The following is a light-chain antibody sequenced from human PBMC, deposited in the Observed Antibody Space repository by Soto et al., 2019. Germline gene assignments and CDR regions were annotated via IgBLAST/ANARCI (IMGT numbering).Light chain of an antibody. J-gene: IGKJ2*01. CDR2: EAS. Sequence: DVVMTQSPLSLPVTLGQPASISCRASRSLVYSDGNSYLSWYHQRPGQSPRRLIYEASNRDSGVPDRISGSGSGPDFTLEISRVEAEDVGIYYCMQGTHWPPYTFGQGTKLEIK. V-gene: IGKV2-30*01. CDR1: RSLVYSDGNSY. CDR3: MQGTHWPPYT.